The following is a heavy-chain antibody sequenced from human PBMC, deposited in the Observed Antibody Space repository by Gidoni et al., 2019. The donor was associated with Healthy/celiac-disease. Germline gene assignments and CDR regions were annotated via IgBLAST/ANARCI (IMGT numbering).Heavy chain of an antibody. V-gene: IGHV3-9*01. Sequence: EVQLVESGGGLVQPGRSLRLSCAASGFTFDAYAMPWVRQAPGKGLEGVSGISWNSGSIGYADSVKGRFTISRDNAKNSLYLQMNSLRAEDTALYYCAKDSSLGYCSGGSCYSAFDYWGQGTLVTVSS. CDR3: AKDSSLGYCSGGSCYSAFDY. J-gene: IGHJ4*02. CDR1: GFTFDAYA. CDR2: ISWNSGSI. D-gene: IGHD2-15*01.